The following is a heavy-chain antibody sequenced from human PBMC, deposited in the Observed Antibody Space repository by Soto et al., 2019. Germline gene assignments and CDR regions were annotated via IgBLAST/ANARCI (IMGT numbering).Heavy chain of an antibody. J-gene: IGHJ4*02. CDR2: ISGSADST. V-gene: IGHV3-23*01. Sequence: EVQLLESGGGLVQPGGSLRVSCAASGFAFNIYAMSWVRQAPGKGLERVSVISGSADSTNYADSVKGGFTISRDNYKNTVDLQVNSMRGEDKAVYYCAKDRNHYGSGSYFDYWGQGTLVTVSS. D-gene: IGHD3-10*01. CDR1: GFAFNIYA. CDR3: AKDRNHYGSGSYFDY.